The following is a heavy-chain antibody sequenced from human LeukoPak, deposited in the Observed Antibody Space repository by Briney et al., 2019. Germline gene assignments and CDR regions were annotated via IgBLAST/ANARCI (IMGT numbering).Heavy chain of an antibody. CDR1: GGSISSYY. J-gene: IGHJ6*03. CDR3: ARVSTIFGVVRYYYYYMDV. D-gene: IGHD3-3*01. Sequence: SETLPLTCTVSGGSISSYYWSWIRQPPGKGLEWIGYIYYSGSTNYNPSLKSRVTISVDTSKNQFSLKLSSVTAADTAVYYCARVSTIFGVVRYYYYYMDVWGKGTTVTVSS. V-gene: IGHV4-59*08. CDR2: IYYSGST.